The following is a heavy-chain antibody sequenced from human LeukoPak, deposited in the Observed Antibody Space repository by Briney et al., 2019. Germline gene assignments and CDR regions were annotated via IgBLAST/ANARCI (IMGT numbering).Heavy chain of an antibody. CDR2: GSDVGGT. Sequence: PSETLSLTCAVYGASLNGHYWSWIRQPPGKGLEWIGEGSDVGGTKYNPSLKSRVTISVDTSRNQFSLKLRSVTAADTAVYYCASSRMDLWSAISTESDAFDIWGQGTMVTVSS. V-gene: IGHV4-34*01. CDR1: GASLNGHY. J-gene: IGHJ3*02. CDR3: ASSRMDLWSAISTESDAFDI. D-gene: IGHD3-3*01.